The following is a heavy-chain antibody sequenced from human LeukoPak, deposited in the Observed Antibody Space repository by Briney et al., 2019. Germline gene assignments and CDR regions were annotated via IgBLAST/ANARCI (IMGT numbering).Heavy chain of an antibody. CDR3: ARDRGYGDYEAAFDI. J-gene: IGHJ3*02. V-gene: IGHV4-59*01. D-gene: IGHD4-17*01. CDR1: GGSISSYY. Sequence: SETLSLTCTVSGGSISSYYWSWLRQPPGKGLEWIGYIYYSGSTNYNPSLKSRVTISVDTSKNQFSLKLSSVTAADTAVYYCARDRGYGDYEAAFDIWGQGTMVTVSS. CDR2: IYYSGST.